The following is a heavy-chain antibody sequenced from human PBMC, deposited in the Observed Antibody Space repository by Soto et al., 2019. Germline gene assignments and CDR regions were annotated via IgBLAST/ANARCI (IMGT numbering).Heavy chain of an antibody. Sequence: SVNGSCKASGFTFTRSAVQWVRQARGQRLEWIGWIVVGSGNTNYAQKFQERVTITRDMSTSTAYMELSSLRAEDTAVYYCAADGIAARGGYYYYYGMDVWGQGTTVTVSS. CDR3: AADGIAARGGYYYYYGMDV. CDR2: IVVGSGNT. J-gene: IGHJ6*02. D-gene: IGHD6-6*01. CDR1: GFTFTRSA. V-gene: IGHV1-58*01.